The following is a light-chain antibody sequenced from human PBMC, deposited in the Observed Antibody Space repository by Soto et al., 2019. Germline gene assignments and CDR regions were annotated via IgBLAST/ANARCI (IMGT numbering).Light chain of an antibody. Sequence: ELVMTQSPATLSVSPGERATLSCRASQSVSSNLAWYQQKPGQAPRLLIYGASTRAPGIPARFSGSGSGTEFTLTNSSLQSEDFAVYYCQQYNNWPLTFGGGTKVEIK. CDR3: QQYNNWPLT. CDR2: GAS. J-gene: IGKJ4*01. V-gene: IGKV3-15*01. CDR1: QSVSSN.